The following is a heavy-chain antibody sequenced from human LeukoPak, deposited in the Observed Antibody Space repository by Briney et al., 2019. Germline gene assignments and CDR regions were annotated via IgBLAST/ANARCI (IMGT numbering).Heavy chain of an antibody. CDR2: INTNTGNP. CDR3: ARVPRYYYDRGWFDP. Sequence: ASVKVSCKASGYTFTTYAMNWVRQAPGQGLEWMGWINTNTGNPTYAQGFTGRFVFSLDTSVSTAYLQISSLKAEDTAVYYCARVPRYYYDRGWFDPWGQGTLVTVSS. V-gene: IGHV7-4-1*02. CDR1: GYTFTTYA. D-gene: IGHD3-10*02. J-gene: IGHJ5*02.